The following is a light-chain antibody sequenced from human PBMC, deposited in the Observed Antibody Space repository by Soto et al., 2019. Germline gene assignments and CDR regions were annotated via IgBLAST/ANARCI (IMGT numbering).Light chain of an antibody. V-gene: IGKV1-5*03. CDR1: KSISSW. CDR2: KAS. CDR3: QQYNSYPLT. Sequence: DIQMTQSPSTLSAPVGDRVTITCRASKSISSWLAWYQQKPGKAPKVLIYKASSLESGVPSRFSGSGSGTEFTLTISSLQPDDFATYYCQQYNSYPLTFGGGTKVEIK. J-gene: IGKJ4*01.